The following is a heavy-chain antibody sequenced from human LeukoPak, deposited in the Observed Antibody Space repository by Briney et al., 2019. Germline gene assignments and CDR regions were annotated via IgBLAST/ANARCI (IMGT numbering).Heavy chain of an antibody. CDR2: IYYSGST. CDR3: ASSYDFWSGYSYFDL. J-gene: IGHJ2*01. CDR1: GGSISSYY. D-gene: IGHD3-3*01. V-gene: IGHV4-59*01. Sequence: KSSETLSLTCTVSGGSISSYYWSWIRQPPGKGLEWIGYIYYSGSTNYNPSLKSRVTISVDTSKNQFSLKLSSVTAADTAVYYCASSYDFWSGYSYFDLWGRGTLVTVSS.